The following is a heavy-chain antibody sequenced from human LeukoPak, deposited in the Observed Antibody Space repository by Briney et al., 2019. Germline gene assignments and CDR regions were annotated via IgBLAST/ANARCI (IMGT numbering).Heavy chain of an antibody. D-gene: IGHD3-3*01. CDR3: ARIVDFWSTTDV. Sequence: GGSLRLSWAASGFTFDDYGMSWVRQAPGKGLEWVSGINWNGGSTGYADSVKGRFTISRDNAKNSLYLQMNSLRAEDTALYYCARIVDFWSTTDVWGKGTTVTVSS. CDR1: GFTFDDYG. CDR2: INWNGGST. J-gene: IGHJ6*04. V-gene: IGHV3-20*04.